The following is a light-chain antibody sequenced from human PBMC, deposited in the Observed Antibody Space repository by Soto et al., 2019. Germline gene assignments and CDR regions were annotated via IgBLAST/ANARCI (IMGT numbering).Light chain of an antibody. CDR1: QSVSSSS. CDR3: QQYGSSPIT. CDR2: GAS. Sequence: EIVLTQSPGTLSLSPGERATLSCRASQSVSSSSLAWYQQKPGQAPRLLVYGASSSATGVPDRFSGSGSGTDFTLSISRQEPEDFAVYYCQQYGSSPITFGQGTRLEIK. V-gene: IGKV3-20*01. J-gene: IGKJ5*01.